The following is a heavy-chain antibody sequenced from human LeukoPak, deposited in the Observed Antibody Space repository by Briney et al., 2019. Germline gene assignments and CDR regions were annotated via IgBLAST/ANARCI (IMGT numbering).Heavy chain of an antibody. J-gene: IGHJ4*02. Sequence: PGGSLRLSCAASGFTFSSYAMSWVRQAPGKGLEWVSAISGSGGSTYYADSVKGRFTISRDNSKNSLYLQMNSLRAEDTAVYYCASYSSGWYVIDYWGQGTLVTVSS. D-gene: IGHD6-19*01. V-gene: IGHV3-23*01. CDR1: GFTFSSYA. CDR3: ASYSSGWYVIDY. CDR2: ISGSGGST.